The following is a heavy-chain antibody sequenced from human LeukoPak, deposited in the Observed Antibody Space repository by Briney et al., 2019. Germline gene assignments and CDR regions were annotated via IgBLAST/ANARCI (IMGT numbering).Heavy chain of an antibody. J-gene: IGHJ4*02. CDR3: ARGLRDTAMIFFDY. CDR1: GGSFSGYY. Sequence: SETLSLTCAVYGGSFSGYYWSWIRQPPGKGLEWIGEINHSGSTNYNPSLKSRVTISVDTSKNQFSLKLSSVTAADTAVYYCARGLRDTAMIFFDYWGQGTLVTVSS. CDR2: INHSGST. V-gene: IGHV4-34*01. D-gene: IGHD5-18*01.